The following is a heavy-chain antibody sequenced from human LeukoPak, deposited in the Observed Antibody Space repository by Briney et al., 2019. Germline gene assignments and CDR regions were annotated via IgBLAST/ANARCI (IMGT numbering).Heavy chain of an antibody. J-gene: IGHJ6*02. CDR1: GFTFSSYA. V-gene: IGHV3-48*01. CDR2: ISSSSSTI. CDR3: ARAILLWFGESPGMDV. D-gene: IGHD3-10*01. Sequence: GGSLRLSCAASGFTFSSYAMSWVRQAPGKGLEWVSYISSSSSTIYYADSVKGRFTISRDNAKNSLYLQMNSLRAEDTAVYYCARAILLWFGESPGMDVWGQGTTVTVSS.